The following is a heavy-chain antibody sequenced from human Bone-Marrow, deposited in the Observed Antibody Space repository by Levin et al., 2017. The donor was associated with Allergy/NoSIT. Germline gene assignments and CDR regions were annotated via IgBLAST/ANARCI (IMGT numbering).Heavy chain of an antibody. V-gene: IGHV7-4-1*01. CDR3: ARFSDNQSKYRYGGVFDY. CDR1: GYTFTSYA. J-gene: IGHJ4*02. CDR2: INTNTGNP. D-gene: IGHD1-14*01. Sequence: GESLKISCKASGYTFTSYAMNWVRQAPGQGLEWMGWINTNTGNPTYAQGFTGRFVFSLDTSVSTAYLQICSLKAEDTAVYYCARFSDNQSKYRYGGVFDYWGQGTLVTVSS.